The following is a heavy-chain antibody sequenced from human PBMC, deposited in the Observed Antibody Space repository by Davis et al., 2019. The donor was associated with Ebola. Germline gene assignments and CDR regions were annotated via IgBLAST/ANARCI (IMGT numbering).Heavy chain of an antibody. CDR2: IKQDGSEK. CDR3: AKVGGAAINGMDV. D-gene: IGHD2-2*02. Sequence: GESLKISCAASGFTFSSYWMSWVRQAPGKGLEWVANIKQDGSEKYYADSVKGRFTISRDNSKNTLYLQMNSLRVEDTAVYYCAKVGGAAINGMDVWGQGTTVTVSS. V-gene: IGHV3-7*01. J-gene: IGHJ6*02. CDR1: GFTFSSYW.